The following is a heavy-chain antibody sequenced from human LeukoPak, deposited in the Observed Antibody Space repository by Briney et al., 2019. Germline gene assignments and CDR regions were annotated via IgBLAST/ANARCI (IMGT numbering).Heavy chain of an antibody. CDR2: FTSGSRYI. CDR3: ARDNRVARPVDDAFDI. D-gene: IGHD5-12*01. V-gene: IGHV3-21*01. J-gene: IGHJ3*02. CDR1: GFTFSSYT. Sequence: GGSLRLSCSASGFTFSSYTMNWVRQAPGKGLEWVSSFTSGSRYIYYADSVKGRFTISRDNAKNSLYLQMNSLRAEDTAVYFCARDNRVARPVDDAFDIWGQGTMVTVSS.